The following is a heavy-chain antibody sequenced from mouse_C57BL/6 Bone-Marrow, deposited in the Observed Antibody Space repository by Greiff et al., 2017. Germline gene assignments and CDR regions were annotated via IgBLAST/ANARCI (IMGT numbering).Heavy chain of an antibody. CDR2: IDPETGGT. V-gene: IGHV1-15*01. CDR1: GYTFTDYE. J-gene: IGHJ3*01. CDR3: TRSRYYGTY. Sequence: QVQLQQSGAELVRPGASVTLSCKASGYTFTDYEMHWVKQPPVHGLEWIGAIDPETGGTAYNQKFKGKAILTADKSSSTAYMELRSLTSEDSAVYYCTRSRYYGTYWGQGTLVTVAA. D-gene: IGHD1-1*01.